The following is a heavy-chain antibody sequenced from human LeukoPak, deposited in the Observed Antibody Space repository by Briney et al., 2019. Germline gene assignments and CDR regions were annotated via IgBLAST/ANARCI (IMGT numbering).Heavy chain of an antibody. CDR3: ARVTVIRGYDAFDI. CDR2: IYYSGST. Sequence: SETLSLTCTVSGGSISSSSYYWGWIRQPPGKGLEWIGSIYYSGSTYYNPSLKSRVTISVDTSKNQFSLKLSSVTAADTAVYYCARVTVIRGYDAFDIWGQGTMVTVSS. D-gene: IGHD4-17*01. V-gene: IGHV4-39*07. J-gene: IGHJ3*02. CDR1: GGSISSSSYY.